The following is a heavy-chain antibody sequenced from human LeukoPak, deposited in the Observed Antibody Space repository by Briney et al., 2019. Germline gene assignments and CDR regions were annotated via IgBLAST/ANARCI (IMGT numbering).Heavy chain of an antibody. J-gene: IGHJ4*02. V-gene: IGHV3-23*01. CDR2: ISDSGGST. CDR3: AKEAGGWYPRPFDD. D-gene: IGHD6-19*01. CDR1: GFTFSSYA. Sequence: PGGSPRLSCAASGFTFSSYAMNWVRQAPGKVLEWVSRISDSGGSTYFADSVKGRFTISRDNSKNTLYLQMNSLRAEDTAIYYCAKEAGGWYPRPFDDWGQGTLVTVSS.